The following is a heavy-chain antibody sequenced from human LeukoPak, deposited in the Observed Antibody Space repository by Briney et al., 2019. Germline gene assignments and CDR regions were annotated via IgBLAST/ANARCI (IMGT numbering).Heavy chain of an antibody. CDR3: ARHDCTTTSCLYFYGMDV. CDR2: LYYSGST. D-gene: IGHD2-2*01. J-gene: IGHJ6*02. V-gene: IGHV4-39*01. Sequence: SETLSLTCTVSGGSISSSSHYWGWIRQPPGKGPEWIGSLYYSGSTYYNPSLKGRVTISVDTSKNQFSLKLSSVTATDTAVYYCARHDCTTTSCLYFYGMDVWGQGTTVTVSS. CDR1: GGSISSSSHY.